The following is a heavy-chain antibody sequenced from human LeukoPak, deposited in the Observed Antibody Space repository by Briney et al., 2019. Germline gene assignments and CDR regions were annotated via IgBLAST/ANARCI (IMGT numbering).Heavy chain of an antibody. CDR2: ISSPGGNT. CDR3: AKDLGLRYFDWLLYGLDS. V-gene: IGHV3-23*01. J-gene: IGHJ5*01. CDR1: GFILSSFA. D-gene: IGHD3-9*01. Sequence: GGSLRLSCTSSGFILSSFAMSWVRQAPGKGLEWVSSISSPGGNTYYADSVKGRFTISRDNSKNTLYLQMNSLRAEDTAVYYCAKDLGLRYFDWLLYGLDSWGQGTLVTVSS.